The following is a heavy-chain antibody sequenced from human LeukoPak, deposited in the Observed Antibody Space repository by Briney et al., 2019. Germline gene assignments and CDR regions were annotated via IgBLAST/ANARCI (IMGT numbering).Heavy chain of an antibody. Sequence: SETLSLTCTVSGGSISSGDYYWSWIRQPPGKGLEWIGYIYYSGSTYYNPSLKSRVTISVDTSKSQFSLKLSSVTAADTAVYYCARVVQRWYYYYYYGMDVWGQGTTVTVSS. CDR3: ARVVQRWYYYYYYGMDV. D-gene: IGHD2-2*01. J-gene: IGHJ6*02. V-gene: IGHV4-30-4*01. CDR1: GGSISSGDYY. CDR2: IYYSGST.